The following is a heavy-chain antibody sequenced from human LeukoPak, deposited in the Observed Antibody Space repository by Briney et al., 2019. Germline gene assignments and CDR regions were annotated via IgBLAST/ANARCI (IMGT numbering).Heavy chain of an antibody. Sequence: ASVKVSCKASGYTFTTYGISWVRQAPGQGLEWMGWISAYNGNTNYAQKLQGRVTMTTDTSTSTAYMELRSLRSDDTAIYYCARDVLLVPRWFDPWGQGTLVTDSS. CDR1: GYTFTTYG. D-gene: IGHD6-13*01. CDR3: ARDVLLVPRWFDP. V-gene: IGHV1-18*01. J-gene: IGHJ5*02. CDR2: ISAYNGNT.